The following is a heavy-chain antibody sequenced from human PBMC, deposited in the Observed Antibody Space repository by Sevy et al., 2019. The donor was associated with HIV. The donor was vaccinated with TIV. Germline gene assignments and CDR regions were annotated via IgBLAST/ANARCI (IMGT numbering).Heavy chain of an antibody. V-gene: IGHV1-18*01. J-gene: IGHJ6*02. CDR2: ISAYNGNT. CDR1: GYTFTSYG. Sequence: ASVKVSCKASGYTFTSYGISWVRQAPGQGLEWMGWISAYNGNTNYAQKLQGRVTMTTDTSTSTAYMELRSLRSDDTAVYYSAREGYCSSTSCYGYYYYYYGMDVWGQGTTVTVSS. CDR3: AREGYCSSTSCYGYYYYYYGMDV. D-gene: IGHD2-2*01.